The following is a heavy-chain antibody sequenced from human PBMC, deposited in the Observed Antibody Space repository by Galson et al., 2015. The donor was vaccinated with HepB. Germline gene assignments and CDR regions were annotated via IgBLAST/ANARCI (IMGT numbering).Heavy chain of an antibody. CDR1: GFSVSNNY. J-gene: IGHJ4*02. Sequence: SLRLSCAASGFSVSNNYMSWVRQAPGKGLEWVSVIFSGGSTYYADSVRGRFTISRDNSKNTLYLQMNSLRIDDTAVYYCARDQPLLGYCRGANCGIDYWGQGTLVTVSS. CDR3: ARDQPLLGYCRGANCGIDY. D-gene: IGHD2-15*01. V-gene: IGHV3-66*01. CDR2: IFSGGST.